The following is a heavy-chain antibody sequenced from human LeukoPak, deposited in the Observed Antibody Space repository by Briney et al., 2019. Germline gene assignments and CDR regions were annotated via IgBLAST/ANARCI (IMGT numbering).Heavy chain of an antibody. CDR2: IYCSGST. CDR3: ARQAGHNWNDLELWFDP. Sequence: KSSETLSLTCTVSGGSISSSSYYWGWIRQPPGKGLEWIGSIYCSGSTYYNPSLKSRVTISVDTSMNQFSLKLSSVTAADTAVYYCARQAGHNWNDLELWFDPWGQGTLVTVSS. V-gene: IGHV4-39*01. CDR1: GGSISSSSYY. J-gene: IGHJ5*02. D-gene: IGHD1-1*01.